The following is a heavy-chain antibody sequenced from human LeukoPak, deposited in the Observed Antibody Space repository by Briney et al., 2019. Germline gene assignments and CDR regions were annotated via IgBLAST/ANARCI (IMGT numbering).Heavy chain of an antibody. Sequence: ASVKVSCTASGYTFTSYYMHWVRQAPGQGLEWMGLINPTGGSTGYAQKFQGRGTMTRDMSTSTDYMELSSLRSEDTAIYYCARDNSVGDNAWWFDPWGQGTLVTVSS. J-gene: IGHJ5*02. CDR3: ARDNSVGDNAWWFDP. CDR2: INPTGGST. D-gene: IGHD1-26*01. CDR1: GYTFTSYY. V-gene: IGHV1-46*01.